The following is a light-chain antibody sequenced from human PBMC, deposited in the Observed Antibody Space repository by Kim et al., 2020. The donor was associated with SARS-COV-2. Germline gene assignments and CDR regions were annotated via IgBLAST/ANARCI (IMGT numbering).Light chain of an antibody. CDR2: DAS. CDR3: QQYRNWPRT. CDR1: QSVGSS. V-gene: IGKV3-15*01. Sequence: VSPGERATPSCRASQSVGSSLAWYQQKPGQAPRLLIYDASTRAAGIPARFSGSGSGAEFTLTISSPLSEDFTVYYCQQYRNWPRTFGQGTKVDIK. J-gene: IGKJ1*01.